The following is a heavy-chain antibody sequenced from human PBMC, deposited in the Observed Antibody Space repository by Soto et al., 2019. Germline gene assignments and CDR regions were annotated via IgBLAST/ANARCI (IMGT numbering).Heavy chain of an antibody. CDR1: GFTFSSYA. CDR3: AKNQQYGGNPFDY. Sequence: GGSLRLSCAASGFTFSSYAMSWVRQAPGKGLEWVSAISGSGGSTYYADSVKGRLTISRDNSKNTLYLQMNSLRAEDTAVYYCAKNQQYGGNPFDYWGQGTLVTVSS. J-gene: IGHJ4*02. V-gene: IGHV3-23*01. D-gene: IGHD2-15*01. CDR2: ISGSGGST.